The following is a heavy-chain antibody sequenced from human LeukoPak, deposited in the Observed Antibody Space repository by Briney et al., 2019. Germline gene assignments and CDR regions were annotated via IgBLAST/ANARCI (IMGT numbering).Heavy chain of an antibody. J-gene: IGHJ4*02. Sequence: PSETLSLTCTVSGGSISSHYWSWIRQPPGKGLEWIGYIYYSGSTNYNPSLKSRVTISVDTSKNQFSLKLSSVTAADTAVYYCARGKGYSGSYLFDYWGQGTLVTVSS. D-gene: IGHD1-26*01. CDR3: ARGKGYSGSYLFDY. CDR2: IYYSGST. V-gene: IGHV4-59*11. CDR1: GGSISSHY.